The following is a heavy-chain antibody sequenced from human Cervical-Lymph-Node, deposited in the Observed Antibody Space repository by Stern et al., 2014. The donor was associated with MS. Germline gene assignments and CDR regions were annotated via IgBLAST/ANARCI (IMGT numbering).Heavy chain of an antibody. Sequence: EVQLVESGGGLVKPGGSLRLSCAASGFTFSSYSMNWVRQAPGKGLEWVASISSGGSYIYYADSLKGLFTISRDNAKNSLYLRMNSLRAEDTAVYYCARGRGGNYRYYFDYWGQGTLVTVSS. CDR1: GFTFSSYS. CDR2: ISSGGSYI. J-gene: IGHJ4*02. CDR3: ARGRGGNYRYYFDY. V-gene: IGHV3-21*01. D-gene: IGHD4-23*01.